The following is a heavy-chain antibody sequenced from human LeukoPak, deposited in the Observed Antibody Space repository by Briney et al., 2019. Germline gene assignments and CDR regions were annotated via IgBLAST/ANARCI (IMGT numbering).Heavy chain of an antibody. CDR2: IYNSGGT. D-gene: IGHD3-9*01. CDR1: GGSVSSYY. Sequence: SETLSLTCTVSGGSVSSYYWSWVRQPPGKRLEWLGYIYNSGGTNYNPSLNGRVTISVDTSKNQFSLKLSSVTAADTAVYYCARSADTYYDILTGYYLSYYYYGMDVWGQGTTVTVSS. J-gene: IGHJ6*02. CDR3: ARSADTYYDILTGYYLSYYYYGMDV. V-gene: IGHV4-4*09.